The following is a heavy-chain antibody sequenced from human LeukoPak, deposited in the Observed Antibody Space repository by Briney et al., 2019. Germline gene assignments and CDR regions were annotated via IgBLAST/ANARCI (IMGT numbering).Heavy chain of an antibody. Sequence: GESLKISCQASGYSFTIYSIGWVRQMPGKGLEWVGIISPGDSHTTYSPSFQGQVTISADKSISTAYLQWSSLKASDTAMYYCARHVSGWSRFGSWGQGTLVTVSS. J-gene: IGHJ5*01. V-gene: IGHV5-51*01. CDR3: ARHVSGWSRFGS. CDR1: GYSFTIYS. CDR2: ISPGDSHT. D-gene: IGHD6-19*01.